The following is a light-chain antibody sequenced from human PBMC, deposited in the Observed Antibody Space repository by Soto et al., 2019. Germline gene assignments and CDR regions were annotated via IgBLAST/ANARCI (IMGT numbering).Light chain of an antibody. CDR3: QQYGSSPFT. CDR1: QSFSNNY. Sequence: EIVLTQSPGTLSLSPGERATLSCRASQSFSNNYLAWYQQKPGQAPRLLIYGASSRATGIPDRFSGSGSGTDFTLTISRLEPEDFAVYYCQQYGSSPFTFGPGTKVDIK. CDR2: GAS. J-gene: IGKJ3*01. V-gene: IGKV3-20*01.